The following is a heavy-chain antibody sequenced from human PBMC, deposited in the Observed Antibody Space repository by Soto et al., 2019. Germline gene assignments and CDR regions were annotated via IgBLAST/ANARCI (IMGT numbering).Heavy chain of an antibody. CDR2: INHSGST. V-gene: IGHV4-34*01. CDR1: GGSFSGYY. D-gene: IGHD3-10*01. J-gene: IGHJ5*02. CDR3: ARGHSRLLWFGGHWFDP. Sequence: SETLSLTCAVYGGSFSGYYWSWIRQPPGKGLEWIGEINHSGSTNYDPSLKSRVTISVDTSKNQFSLKLSSVTAADTAVYYCARGHSRLLWFGGHWFDPWGQGTLVTVSS.